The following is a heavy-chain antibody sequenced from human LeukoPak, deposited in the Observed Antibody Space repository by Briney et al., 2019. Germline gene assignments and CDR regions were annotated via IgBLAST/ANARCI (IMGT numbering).Heavy chain of an antibody. Sequence: GGSLRLSCAASGFTFSSYAMSWVRQAPGKGLEWVSAISGSGGSTCYADSVKGRFTISRDNSKNTLYLQMNSLRAEDTAVYYCATSRADIVVVVAATSYGYWGQGTLVTVSS. V-gene: IGHV3-23*01. CDR3: ATSRADIVVVVAATSYGY. CDR1: GFTFSSYA. CDR2: ISGSGGST. J-gene: IGHJ4*02. D-gene: IGHD2-15*01.